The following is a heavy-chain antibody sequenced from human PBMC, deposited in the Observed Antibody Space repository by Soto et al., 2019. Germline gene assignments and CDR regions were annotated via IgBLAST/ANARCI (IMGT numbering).Heavy chain of an antibody. J-gene: IGHJ6*03. CDR2: ISSSSSTK. CDR3: AKDPYYDSTPYYYYYMDV. D-gene: IGHD3-3*01. V-gene: IGHV3-48*01. CDR1: GFTFSSYS. Sequence: PGGSLRLSCAASGFTFSSYSMNWVRQAPGKGLEWVSYISSSSSTKYYADSVKGRFTISRDNAKNSLYLQMNSLRAEDTAVYYCAKDPYYDSTPYYYYYMDVWDKGTTVTVSS.